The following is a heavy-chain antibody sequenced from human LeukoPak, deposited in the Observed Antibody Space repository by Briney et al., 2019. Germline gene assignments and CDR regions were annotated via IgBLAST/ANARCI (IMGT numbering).Heavy chain of an antibody. CDR3: ARLDSSGYYVDY. J-gene: IGHJ4*02. CDR1: GGSISTYS. D-gene: IGHD3-22*01. Sequence: SETLSLTCTVSGGSISTYSWSWIRQPPGKGLEWIGYIYYSGTPNYNSSLKSRATISVDTSKNQFALKLSSVTAADTAVYYCARLDSSGYYVDYWGQGTLVTVSS. V-gene: IGHV4-59*08. CDR2: IYYSGTP.